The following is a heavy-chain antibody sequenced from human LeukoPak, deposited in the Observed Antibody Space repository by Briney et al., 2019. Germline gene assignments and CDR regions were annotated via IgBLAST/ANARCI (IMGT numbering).Heavy chain of an antibody. CDR1: GFTVSSNE. CDR3: VRQAGTY. CDR2: ISGGST. D-gene: IGHD1-1*01. V-gene: IGHV3-38-3*01. J-gene: IGHJ4*02. Sequence: GGSLRLSCAASGFTVSSNEMRWVRQAPGKGLEWVSFISGGSTYYADSRKGRFTISRDNAKNSLYLEMNSLRAEDTAVYYCVRQAGTYWGQGALVTVSS.